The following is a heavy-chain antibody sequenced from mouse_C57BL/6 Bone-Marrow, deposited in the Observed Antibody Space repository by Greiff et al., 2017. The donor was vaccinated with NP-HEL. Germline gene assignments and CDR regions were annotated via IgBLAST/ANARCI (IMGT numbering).Heavy chain of an antibody. Sequence: QVQLKESGPELVKPGASVKISCKASGYTFTDYYINWVKQRPGQGLEWIGWIFPGSGSTYYNEKFKGKATLTVDKSSSTAYMLLSSLTSEDSAVYFCAREGFIYYYRYWYFGVWGTGTTVTVSS. V-gene: IGHV1-75*01. J-gene: IGHJ1*03. CDR2: IFPGSGST. CDR3: AREGFIYYYRYWYFGV. D-gene: IGHD1-1*01. CDR1: GYTFTDYY.